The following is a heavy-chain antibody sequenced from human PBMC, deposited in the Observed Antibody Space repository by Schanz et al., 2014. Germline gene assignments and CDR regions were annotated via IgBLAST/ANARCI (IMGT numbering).Heavy chain of an antibody. V-gene: IGHV3-23*04. CDR3: AKTLFPGGTQTFGN. D-gene: IGHD2-8*02. CDR1: GFAFSSYG. Sequence: EVQLVQSGGGLVQPGGSLRLSCLASGFAFSSYGMSWVRQAPGKGLEWVSAISGSGGSTYYADSAKGRFTISRDNSKSTLYVEMNSLRVEDTAVYYCAKTLFPGGTQTFGNWGRGTLVTVSS. CDR2: ISGSGGST. J-gene: IGHJ4*02.